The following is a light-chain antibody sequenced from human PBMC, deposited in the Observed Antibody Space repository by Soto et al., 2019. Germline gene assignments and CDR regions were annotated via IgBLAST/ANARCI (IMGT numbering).Light chain of an antibody. Sequence: QSVLTQPASVSGSPGKSITISCTGTSSDVGSYDLVSWYQHHPGKAPKLMIYEGSNRPSGVSARFSGSKSGNTASLTISGLQAEDEADYYCSSYAGAVVFGGGTKLTVL. CDR2: EGS. J-gene: IGLJ2*01. CDR1: SSDVGSYDL. CDR3: SSYAGAVV. V-gene: IGLV2-23*01.